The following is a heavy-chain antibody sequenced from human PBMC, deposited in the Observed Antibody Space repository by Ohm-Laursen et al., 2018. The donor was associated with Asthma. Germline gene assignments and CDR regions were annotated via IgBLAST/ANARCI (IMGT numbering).Heavy chain of an antibody. CDR1: GFIFSTYW. CDR2: IKDDGGEK. Sequence: SLRLSCAASGFIFSTYWMSWVRQAPGKGLEWVANIKDDGGEKYYVDSVKGRFTISRDNSKNTLYLQMNSLRADDTAVYFCAKDQRFYADYHLFDYWGQGTLVTVSS. CDR3: AKDQRFYADYHLFDY. V-gene: IGHV3-7*03. J-gene: IGHJ4*02. D-gene: IGHD4/OR15-4a*01.